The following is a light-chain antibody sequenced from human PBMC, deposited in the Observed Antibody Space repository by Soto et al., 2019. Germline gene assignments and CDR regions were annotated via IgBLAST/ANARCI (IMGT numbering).Light chain of an antibody. CDR1: QGIGND. CDR3: LQHKRYPLT. Sequence: DIQMTQSPSSLSASVGDRVTITCRASQGIGNDLGGYQQKPGKAPKRLIYSSFILQSGVTSRFSGSGSGTEFTLTISSLQPEDCATYYCLQHKRYPLTVGQGTRLEIK. CDR2: SSF. J-gene: IGKJ5*01. V-gene: IGKV1-17*01.